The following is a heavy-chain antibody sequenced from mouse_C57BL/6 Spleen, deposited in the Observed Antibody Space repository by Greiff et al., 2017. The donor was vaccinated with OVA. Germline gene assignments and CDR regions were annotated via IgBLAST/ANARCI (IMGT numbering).Heavy chain of an antibody. V-gene: IGHV1-42*01. Sequence: EVKVVESGPELVKPGASVKISCKASGYSFTGYYMNWVKQSPEKSLEWIGEINPSTGGTTYNQKFKAKATLTVDKSSSTAYMQLKSLTSEDSAVYYCARYPRGWYFDVWGTGTTVTVSS. CDR1: GYSFTGYY. CDR3: ARYPRGWYFDV. CDR2: INPSTGGT. J-gene: IGHJ1*03. D-gene: IGHD3-3*01.